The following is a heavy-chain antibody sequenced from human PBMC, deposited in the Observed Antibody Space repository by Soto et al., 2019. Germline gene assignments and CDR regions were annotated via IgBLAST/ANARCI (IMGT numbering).Heavy chain of an antibody. D-gene: IGHD5-12*01. CDR2: INHSGST. CDR3: AREWLREYYFDY. Sequence: SETLSVTCAVYGGSFIGYYWSWIRQPPGKGLEWIGEINHSGSTNYNPSLKSRVTISVDTSKNQFSLKLSSVTAADTAVYYCAREWLREYYFDYWGQGTLVTVS. V-gene: IGHV4-34*01. J-gene: IGHJ4*02. CDR1: GGSFIGYY.